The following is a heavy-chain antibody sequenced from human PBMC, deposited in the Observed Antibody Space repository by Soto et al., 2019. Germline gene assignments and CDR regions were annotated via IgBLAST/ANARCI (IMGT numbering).Heavy chain of an antibody. CDR3: ARGLNVDIVATTTNWFDP. D-gene: IGHD5-12*01. J-gene: IGHJ5*02. Sequence: ASVKVSCKASGYTFTGYYMHWVRQAPGQGLEWMGWINPNSGGTNYAQKFQGWVTMTRDTSISTAYMELSRLRSDDTAVYYCARGLNVDIVATTTNWFDPWGQGTLVTVAA. CDR1: GYTFTGYY. V-gene: IGHV1-2*04. CDR2: INPNSGGT.